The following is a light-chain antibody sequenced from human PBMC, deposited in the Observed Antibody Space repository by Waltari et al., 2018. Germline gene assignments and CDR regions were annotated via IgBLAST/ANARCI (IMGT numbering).Light chain of an antibody. CDR2: DVA. CDR3: SSYSTTSAVV. J-gene: IGLJ2*01. Sequence: QSALTQPASVSGSPGTSISVPCKGTSSYVGGYKDVAWYQHPPGKAPKLFIYDVAKRPSGVSDRFSGSKTGNTASLTISGLRAEDEAFYYCSSYSTTSAVVFGGGTKMTVL. V-gene: IGLV2-14*03. CDR1: SSYVGGYKD.